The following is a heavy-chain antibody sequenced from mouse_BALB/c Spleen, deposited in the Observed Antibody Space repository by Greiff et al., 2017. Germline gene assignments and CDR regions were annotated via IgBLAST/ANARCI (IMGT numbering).Heavy chain of an antibody. J-gene: IGHJ3*01. CDR3: ARQLGGAWFAY. D-gene: IGHD3-2*01. Sequence: VQLKQSGAELVRPGALVKLSCKASGFNIKDYYMHWVKQRPEQGLEWIGWIDPENGNTIYDPKFQGKASITADTSSNTAYLQLSSLTSEDTAVYYCARQLGGAWFAYWGQGTLVTVSA. CDR1: GFNIKDYY. CDR2: IDPENGNT. V-gene: IGHV14-1*02.